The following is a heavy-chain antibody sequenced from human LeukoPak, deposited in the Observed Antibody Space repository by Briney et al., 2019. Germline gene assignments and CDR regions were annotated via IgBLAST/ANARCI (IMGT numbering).Heavy chain of an antibody. CDR1: GFTFSSYG. CDR3: AKLVLRYFDWLMDY. V-gene: IGHV3-30*02. D-gene: IGHD3-9*01. CDR2: IRYEGSNK. J-gene: IGHJ4*02. Sequence: GGSLRLSCAASGFTFSSYGMHWVRQAPGKGLEWVAFIRYEGSNKYYADSVKGRFTISRDNSKNTLYLQMNSLRAEDTAVYYCAKLVLRYFDWLMDYWGQGTLVTVSS.